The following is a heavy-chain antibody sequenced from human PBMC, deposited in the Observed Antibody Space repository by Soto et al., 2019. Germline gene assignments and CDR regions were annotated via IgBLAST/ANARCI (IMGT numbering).Heavy chain of an antibody. V-gene: IGHV1-69*13. CDR2: IIPIFGTA. CDR1: GGTFSSYA. CDR3: ASLRGGYSYGYLHF. Sequence: SVKVSCKASGGTFSSYAISWVRQAPGQGLEWMGGIIPIFGTANYAQKFQGRVTITADESTSTAYMELSSLRSEDTAVYYCASLRGGYSYGYLHFWGQGTLVTVSS. D-gene: IGHD5-18*01. J-gene: IGHJ4*02.